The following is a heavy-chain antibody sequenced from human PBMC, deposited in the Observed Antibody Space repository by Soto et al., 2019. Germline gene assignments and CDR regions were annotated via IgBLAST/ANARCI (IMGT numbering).Heavy chain of an antibody. CDR2: INPSGGIT. CDR3: ARDRSGYSSIIGY. CDR1: GYTFTSYY. D-gene: IGHD6-13*01. Sequence: ASVKFSCKASGYTFTSYYMHWVRQAPGQVLECMVIINPSGGITSYXXKFQGRVXXTRDTSTITVXMELSXLRSEDTAVYYCARDRSGYSSIIGYWRQGTLVTVSS. V-gene: IGHV1-46*01. J-gene: IGHJ4*02.